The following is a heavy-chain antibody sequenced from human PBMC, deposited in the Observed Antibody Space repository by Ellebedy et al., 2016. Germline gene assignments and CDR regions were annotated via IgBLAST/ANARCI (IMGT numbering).Heavy chain of an antibody. J-gene: IGHJ4*02. V-gene: IGHV3-9*01. CDR2: ISWNSGSI. D-gene: IGHD5-12*01. CDR3: AKDKGWVATPIGYFDY. Sequence: SLKISXAASGFTFDDYAMHWVRQGTGKGLEWVSGISWNSGSIGYADSVKGRFTISRDNAKNSLYLQMNSLRAEDTALYYCAKDKGWVATPIGYFDYWGQGTLVTVSS. CDR1: GFTFDDYA.